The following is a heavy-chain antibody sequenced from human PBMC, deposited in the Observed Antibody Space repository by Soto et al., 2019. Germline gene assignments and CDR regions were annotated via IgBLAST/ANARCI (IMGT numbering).Heavy chain of an antibody. J-gene: IGHJ5*02. D-gene: IGHD3-22*01. CDR1: GFTFSSYS. CDR2: ISSSSSTI. CDR3: ARGADYDSSGIRLNWFDP. V-gene: IGHV3-48*02. Sequence: EVQLVESGGGLVQPGGSLRLSCAASGFTFSSYSMNWVRQAPGKGLEWVSYISSSSSTIYYADSVKGRFTISRDNAMNSLYLQMNSLRDEDTAVYYCARGADYDSSGIRLNWFDPWGQGTLVTVSS.